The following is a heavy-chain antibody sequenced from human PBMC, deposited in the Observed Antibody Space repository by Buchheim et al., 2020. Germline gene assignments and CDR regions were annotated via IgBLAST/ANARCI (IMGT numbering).Heavy chain of an antibody. J-gene: IGHJ4*02. D-gene: IGHD3-22*01. CDR2: IYYSGST. V-gene: IGHV4-59*08. CDR3: ARRGSQVVVTNYFDY. CDR1: GGSISSHY. Sequence: QVQLQESGPGLVKPSETLSLTCTVSGGSISSHYWSWIRQPPGKGLEWIGYIYYSGSTNYNPPLQSRVTISVDTPKNQFSLKLSSVTAAGTAVYCCARRGSQVVVTNYFDYWGQGTL.